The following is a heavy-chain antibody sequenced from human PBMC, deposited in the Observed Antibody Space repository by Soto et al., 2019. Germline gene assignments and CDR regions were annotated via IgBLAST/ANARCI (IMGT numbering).Heavy chain of an antibody. J-gene: IGHJ5*02. D-gene: IGHD2-21*02. CDR3: VRTAREGAVAPHWFDR. CDR1: GASIRSTGYY. V-gene: IGHV4-30-4*01. Sequence: SETLSLTCTFSGASIRSTGYYWSWIRQAPGKGLEWIGYVYYTGSTYYNPSLMSRLTISVDTSKNQFSLKLTSVTAAETAVYYCVRTAREGAVAPHWFDRWGQGTQVTVSS. CDR2: VYYTGST.